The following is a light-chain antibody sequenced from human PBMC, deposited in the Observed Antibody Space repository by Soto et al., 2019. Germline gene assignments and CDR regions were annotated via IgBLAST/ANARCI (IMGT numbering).Light chain of an antibody. J-gene: IGKJ4*01. CDR1: QSISGY. V-gene: IGKV1-39*01. CDR2: GAT. CDR3: QQSYSTPLT. Sequence: DIQMTQSPSSLSASVGDRVTITCRAGQSISGYLNWYQQKPGKAPKLLIYGATSLQGGVPSRFSGSESGTDFTLTISSLQLEDFATYYCQQSYSTPLTFGGGTKVDI.